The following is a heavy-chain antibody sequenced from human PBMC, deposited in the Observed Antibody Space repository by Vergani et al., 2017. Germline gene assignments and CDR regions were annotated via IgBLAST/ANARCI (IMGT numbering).Heavy chain of an antibody. V-gene: IGHV1-2*02. J-gene: IGHJ6*02. CDR3: ARDRVAYSGFYYGMDV. D-gene: IGHD3-10*01. CDR1: GYTFTGFH. Sequence: QVQLVQSGTEMKKSGASVRVSCTTSGYTFTGFHIHWVRQAPGQGLEWMGWVNPNSGDTNYAQKFQGRVTMTRDMAINTTYMELSRLTSDDTAVYYCARDRVAYSGFYYGMDVWGQGTTVTVSS. CDR2: VNPNSGDT.